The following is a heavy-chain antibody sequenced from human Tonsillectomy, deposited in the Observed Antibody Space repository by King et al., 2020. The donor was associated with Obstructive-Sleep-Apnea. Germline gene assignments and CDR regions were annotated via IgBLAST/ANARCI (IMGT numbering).Heavy chain of an antibody. D-gene: IGHD3-3*01. CDR2: ISSADST. CDR3: ARGWGSDDCWRGYHGFDI. Sequence: VQLVESGGALVQPGGSLRLSCAASGFSVRSDYMTWVRQAPGKGLEGVSLISSADSTYYADSVKGRFPISRHISNNTLYLQMNSLRVDDPAVYYCARGWGSDDCWRGYHGFDIWGQGTMVIVSS. J-gene: IGHJ3*02. V-gene: IGHV3-53*04. CDR1: GFSVRSDY.